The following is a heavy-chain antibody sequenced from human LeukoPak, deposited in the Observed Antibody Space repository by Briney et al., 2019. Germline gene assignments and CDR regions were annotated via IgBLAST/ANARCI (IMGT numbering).Heavy chain of an antibody. V-gene: IGHV3-21*01. CDR2: IFSGSSYI. Sequence: GGSLRLSCAASGFTFSTYSMTWVRQAPGKGLEWVSSIFSGSSYIYYADSVKGRFTISRDNAKNSLYLQMNSLRAEDTAVYYCVRDLRYDSYDIWGQGTMVTVSS. J-gene: IGHJ3*02. CDR1: GFTFSTYS. CDR3: VRDLRYDSYDI.